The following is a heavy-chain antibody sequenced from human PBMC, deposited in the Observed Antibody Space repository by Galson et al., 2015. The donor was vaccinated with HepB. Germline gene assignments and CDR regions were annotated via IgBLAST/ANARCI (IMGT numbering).Heavy chain of an antibody. V-gene: IGHV3-30*09. J-gene: IGHJ2*01. D-gene: IGHD4-17*01. CDR3: VRPRGAGAGDYQNWYFDL. CDR2: ISYAGRYV. Sequence: SLLPACAAAGVSFDHFPMHGVRQAPGAGLVWPAVISYAGRYVAGAAFGRGRSDISRDNSENARCLHMNSLRVDDTALYYCVRPRGAGAGDYQNWYFDLWGRGTLVTVSS. CDR1: GVSFDHFP.